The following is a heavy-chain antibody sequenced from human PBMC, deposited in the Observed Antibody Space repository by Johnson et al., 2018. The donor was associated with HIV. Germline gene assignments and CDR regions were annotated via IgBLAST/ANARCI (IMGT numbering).Heavy chain of an antibody. CDR1: GFTFSNAW. CDR3: AKVWYYYGSGSAFDI. V-gene: IGHV3-30*02. D-gene: IGHD3-10*01. CDR2: IRYDGTNK. Sequence: QEQLVESGGGLVQPGGSLRLSCAASGFTFSNAWMSGVRQAPGKGLEWVAFIRYDGTNKYYADSVKGRFTISRDNSKNTLYLQMNSLRAEDTAVYYCAKVWYYYGSGSAFDIWGQGTMVTVSS. J-gene: IGHJ3*02.